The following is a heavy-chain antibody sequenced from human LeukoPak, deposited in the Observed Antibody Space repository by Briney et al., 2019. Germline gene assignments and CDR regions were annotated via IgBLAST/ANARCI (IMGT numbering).Heavy chain of an antibody. CDR2: INPNSGGT. CDR1: GYTFTAYY. Sequence: GASVKVSCKASGYTFTAYYIHLVRQAPGQGLEWMGRINPNSGGTNYAQKFQGRVTMTRDTSISTAYMELSRLRSDDTAVYFCARPWEITMSERSYNWFDSWGQGTLVTVSS. D-gene: IGHD1-26*01. J-gene: IGHJ5*01. CDR3: ARPWEITMSERSYNWFDS. V-gene: IGHV1-2*02.